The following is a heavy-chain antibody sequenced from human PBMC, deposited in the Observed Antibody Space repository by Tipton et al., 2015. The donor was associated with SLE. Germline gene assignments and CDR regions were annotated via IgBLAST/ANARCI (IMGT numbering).Heavy chain of an antibody. CDR3: ARDEYRYDATGYHLLGHFDF. CDR2: VYYTGNT. CDR1: GGSISSSNW. J-gene: IGHJ4*02. Sequence: TLSLTCAVSGGSISSSNWWSWVRQPPGKGLEWVGTVYYTGNTFYNPSLKSRVTISVDTSKNQFSLKLTSVTAADTAVYYCARDEYRYDATGYHLLGHFDFWGQGTLVTVSS. D-gene: IGHD3-22*01. V-gene: IGHV4-4*02.